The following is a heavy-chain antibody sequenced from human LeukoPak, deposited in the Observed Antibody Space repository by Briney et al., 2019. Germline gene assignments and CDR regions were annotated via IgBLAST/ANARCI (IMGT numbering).Heavy chain of an antibody. D-gene: IGHD2-2*01. CDR3: ARLGPVVPTANDAFDI. CDR1: GGSISSSSYY. Sequence: PSETLSLTCTVSGGSISSSSYYWGWIRQPPGKGLEWIGSIYYSGSTYYNPSLTSRVTIAVDTSKNQFSLKLISVTAADTAVYYCARLGPVVPTANDAFDIWGQETMVTVSS. V-gene: IGHV4-39*01. J-gene: IGHJ3*02. CDR2: IYYSGST.